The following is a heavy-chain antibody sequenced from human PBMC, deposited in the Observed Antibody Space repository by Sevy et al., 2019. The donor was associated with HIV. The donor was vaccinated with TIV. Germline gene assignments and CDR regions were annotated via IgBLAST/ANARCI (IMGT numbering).Heavy chain of an antibody. CDR2: ISAYNGNT. Sequence: ASVKVSCKASGYTFTSYGISWVRQAPGQGLEWMGWISAYNGNTNYAQKLQGRVTMTTDKSTSTAYMELRSLRSDDTAVYYCARGSRDGYPPRWDFDYWGQGTLVTVSS. J-gene: IGHJ4*02. CDR1: GYTFTSYG. D-gene: IGHD2-2*01. V-gene: IGHV1-18*04. CDR3: ARGSRDGYPPRWDFDY.